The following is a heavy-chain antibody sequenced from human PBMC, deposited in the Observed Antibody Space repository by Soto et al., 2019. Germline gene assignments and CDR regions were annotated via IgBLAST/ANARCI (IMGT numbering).Heavy chain of an antibody. J-gene: IGHJ4*02. V-gene: IGHV4-34*01. Sequence: SETVSLTCAFYCGSFIGYYWSWIRQPPGKGLEWIGEINHSGSTNYNPSLKSRVTISVDTSKNQFSLKLSSVTAADTAVYYCARGWQQQLFFDYWGQGTLVTVSS. CDR1: CGSFIGYY. CDR3: ARGWQQQLFFDY. D-gene: IGHD6-13*01. CDR2: INHSGST.